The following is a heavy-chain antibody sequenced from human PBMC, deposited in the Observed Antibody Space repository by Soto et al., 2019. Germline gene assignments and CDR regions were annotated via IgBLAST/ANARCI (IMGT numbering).Heavy chain of an antibody. CDR3: AGTTSHQWYYMDV. V-gene: IGHV6-1*01. D-gene: IGHD1-7*01. CDR1: GGSESSNSAA. J-gene: IGHJ6*03. CDR2: TYYRSRWYN. Sequence: LSRTCASSGGSESSNSAAWKWIRLSPSRGLEWLARTYYRSRWYNDYAVSVRSRITVNPDTSKNQFSLQLTSVTPEDTAVYYCAGTTSHQWYYMDVWGKGTTVTVSS.